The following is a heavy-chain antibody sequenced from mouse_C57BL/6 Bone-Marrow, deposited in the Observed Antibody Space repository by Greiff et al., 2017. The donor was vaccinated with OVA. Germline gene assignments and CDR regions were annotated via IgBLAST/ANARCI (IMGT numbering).Heavy chain of an antibody. V-gene: IGHV2-4*01. J-gene: IGHJ4*01. CDR1: GFSLTSYG. CDR3: AKYEGYYGNYNAMDY. Sequence: QVQLQQSGPGLVQPSPSLSITCTVSGFSLTSYGVHWVRQPPGQGLEWLGVIWSGGSTDYNAAFISGLSICKDNSKCKVFFKMNRLQADDTAIYYCAKYEGYYGNYNAMDYWGQGTSVTVSS. D-gene: IGHD2-1*01. CDR2: IWSGGST.